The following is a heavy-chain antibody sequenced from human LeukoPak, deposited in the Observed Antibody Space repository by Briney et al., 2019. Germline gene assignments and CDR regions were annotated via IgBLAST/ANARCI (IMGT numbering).Heavy chain of an antibody. V-gene: IGHV3-7*01. CDR3: ARDVGGSLDY. J-gene: IGHJ4*02. CDR2: IKGDESAK. D-gene: IGHD1-26*01. Sequence: GGSLRLSCAASGFTSRSYWMAWVRQAPGKGLEWVANIKGDESAKHQADSVKGRFTISRDNAQNLLYLQMSSLRGEDTAVYYCARDVGGSLDYWGQGTLVTVSS. CDR1: GFTSRSYW.